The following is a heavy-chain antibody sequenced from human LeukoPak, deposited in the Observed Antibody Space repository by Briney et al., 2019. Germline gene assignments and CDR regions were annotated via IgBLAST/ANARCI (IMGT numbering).Heavy chain of an antibody. D-gene: IGHD3-9*01. CDR3: AREYYDILTGYYVGDY. Sequence: ASVKVSCKASGGTFSSYAISWVRQAPGQGLEWMGGIIPIFGTANYAQKFQGRVTITADESTSTAYMELSSLRSEDTAVYYCAREYYDILTGYYVGDYWGQGTLVTVSS. CDR1: GGTFSSYA. V-gene: IGHV1-69*13. CDR2: IIPIFGTA. J-gene: IGHJ4*02.